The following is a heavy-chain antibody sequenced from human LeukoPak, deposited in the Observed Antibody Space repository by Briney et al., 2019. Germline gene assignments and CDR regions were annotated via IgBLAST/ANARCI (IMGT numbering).Heavy chain of an antibody. CDR2: INSDGSSI. Sequence: GGSLRLSCAASGFTFSGYWMHWVRQAPGKGLVWVSRINSDGSSISYADSVKGRFTISRDNAKNTLYLQMNSLRAEDTAVYYCARTAGHYDFWSGYFYYFDYWGQGTLVTVSS. V-gene: IGHV3-74*01. J-gene: IGHJ4*02. D-gene: IGHD3-3*01. CDR1: GFTFSGYW. CDR3: ARTAGHYDFWSGYFYYFDY.